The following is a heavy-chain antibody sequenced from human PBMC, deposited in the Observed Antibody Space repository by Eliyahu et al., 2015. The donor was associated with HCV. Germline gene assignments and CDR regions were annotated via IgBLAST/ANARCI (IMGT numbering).Heavy chain of an antibody. Sequence: QVQLVESGGGVVXPGRSLRLSCAAXGFRFSXYGMHWXRQAPGKGLXWVAVISYDANNRDHAXSVKGRFFISRDNSKSTLYLEMNSLRTEDTAVYHCAKEGSPGRRNYYYALDVWGQGTTVTVSS. J-gene: IGHJ6*02. CDR1: GFRFSXYG. CDR3: AKEGSPGRRNYYYALDV. CDR2: ISYDANNR. D-gene: IGHD3-10*01. V-gene: IGHV3-30*18.